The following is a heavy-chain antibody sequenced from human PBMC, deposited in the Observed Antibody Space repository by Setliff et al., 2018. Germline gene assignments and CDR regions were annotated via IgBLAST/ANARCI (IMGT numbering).Heavy chain of an antibody. CDR3: ARESGSYYLL. V-gene: IGHV1-2*02. CDR2: IRPLRGDT. D-gene: IGHD1-26*01. CDR1: GYIFSAYH. Sequence: GASVKVSCKASGYIFSAYHVHWVRQAPGQGPEWVGCIRPLRGDTKSAQKFQGRLTMTGDASINTAFMELSRLRSDDTAVYYCARESGSYYLLWGRGTLVTVSS. J-gene: IGHJ2*01.